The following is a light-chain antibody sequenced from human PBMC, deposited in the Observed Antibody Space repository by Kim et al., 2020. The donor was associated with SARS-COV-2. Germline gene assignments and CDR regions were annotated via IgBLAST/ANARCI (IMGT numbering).Light chain of an antibody. V-gene: IGLV2-8*01. CDR3: GAYAGSNDLV. J-gene: IGLJ2*01. CDR1: GIAVGRYNY. Sequence: SVKISCTVTGIAVGRYNYVSGYKHNPAKAPKRMIYDVTKRPTGAPERFSGSKSGNTASLTVSGLQAEDEADYYCGAYAGSNDLVFGRGTQLTVL. CDR2: DVT.